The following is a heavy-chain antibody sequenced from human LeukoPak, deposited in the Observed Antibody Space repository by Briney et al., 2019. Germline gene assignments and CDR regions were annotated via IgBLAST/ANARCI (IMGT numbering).Heavy chain of an antibody. J-gene: IGHJ4*02. Sequence: ASVKVSCKASGYSFTSSYIHWVRQAPGQGLEWMGIIIPSGGSTSYSQKFQGRVTMTRDTSTNTVYMELSSLRSEDTAIYYCARGPASGSYFFDFWGQGTLVAVSS. CDR3: ARGPASGSYFFDF. CDR1: GYSFTSSY. CDR2: IIPSGGST. D-gene: IGHD1-26*01. V-gene: IGHV1-46*01.